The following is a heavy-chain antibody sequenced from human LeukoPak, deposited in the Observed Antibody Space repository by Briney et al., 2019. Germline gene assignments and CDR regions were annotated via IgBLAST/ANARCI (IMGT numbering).Heavy chain of an antibody. CDR1: GGSFSGYY. CDR3: ARGGYDFWSGSSCWFDP. V-gene: IGHV4-34*01. D-gene: IGHD3-3*01. J-gene: IGHJ5*02. CDR2: INHSGST. Sequence: PPETLSLTCAVYGGSFSGYYWSWIRQPPGKGLEWIGEINHSGSTNYNPSLKSRVTISVDTSKNQFSLKLSSVTAADTAVYYCARGGYDFWSGSSCWFDPWGQGTLVTVSS.